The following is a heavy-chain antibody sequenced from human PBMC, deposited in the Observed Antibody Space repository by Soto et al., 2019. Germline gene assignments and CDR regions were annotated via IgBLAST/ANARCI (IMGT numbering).Heavy chain of an antibody. V-gene: IGHV1-69*13. Sequence: SVKVSCKASGGTFSSYAISWVRQAPGQGLEWMGGIIPIFGTADYAQKFQGRVTITADESTSTAYMELSSLRSEDTAVYYCARESCSSTSCYNYYYGMDVWGQGTTVTVSS. J-gene: IGHJ6*02. CDR3: ARESCSSTSCYNYYYGMDV. CDR1: GGTFSSYA. CDR2: IIPIFGTA. D-gene: IGHD2-2*02.